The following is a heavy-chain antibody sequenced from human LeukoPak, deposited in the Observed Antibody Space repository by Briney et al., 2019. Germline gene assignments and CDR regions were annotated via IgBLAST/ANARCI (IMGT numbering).Heavy chain of an antibody. D-gene: IGHD3-22*01. CDR3: ARIRYYDSSGYYPYCFDY. Sequence: PGGSLRLSCAASGFTFSNAWMSWVRQAPGKGLEWVGRIKSKTDGGTADYAAPVKGRFTISRDDSKNTLYLQMNSLKTEDTAVYYCARIRYYDSSGYYPYCFDYWGQGTLVTVSS. CDR1: GFTFSNAW. CDR2: IKSKTDGGTA. J-gene: IGHJ4*02. V-gene: IGHV3-15*01.